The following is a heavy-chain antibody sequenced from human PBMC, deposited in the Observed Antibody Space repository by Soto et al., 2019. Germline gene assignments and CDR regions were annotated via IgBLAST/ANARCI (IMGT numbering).Heavy chain of an antibody. D-gene: IGHD3-3*01. V-gene: IGHV3-23*01. CDR1: GFTFSSYA. J-gene: IGHJ4*02. CDR2: ISGSGGST. Sequence: GGSLRLSCAASGFTFSSYAMSWVRQAPGKGLEWVSAISGSGGSTYYADSVKGRFTISRDNSKNTLYLQMNSLRAEDTAVYYCAKTLGFLEWLLYEFDYWGQGTLVTVSS. CDR3: AKTLGFLEWLLYEFDY.